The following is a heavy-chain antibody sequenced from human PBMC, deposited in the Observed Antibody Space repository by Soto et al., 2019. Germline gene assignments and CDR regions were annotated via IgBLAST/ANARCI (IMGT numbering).Heavy chain of an antibody. CDR2: INHSGST. D-gene: IGHD5-18*01. J-gene: IGHJ4*02. CDR1: GGSFSGYY. CDR3: ARGGVGIQLWGY. V-gene: IGHV4-34*01. Sequence: QVQLQQWGAGLLKPSETLSLTCAVYGGSFSGYYWSWIRQPPGKGLEWIGEINHSGSTNYNPSLKSRVTISVDTSKNQFSLKLSSVTAADTAVYYCARGGVGIQLWGYWGQGTLVTVSS.